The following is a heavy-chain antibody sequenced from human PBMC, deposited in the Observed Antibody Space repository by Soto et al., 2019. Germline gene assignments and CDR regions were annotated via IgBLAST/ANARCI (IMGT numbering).Heavy chain of an antibody. D-gene: IGHD3-22*01. CDR3: ARVSDANDGSRYWTFDI. V-gene: IGHV5-10-1*01. J-gene: IGHJ3*02. Sequence: GESLKISCQASGYDFPNSWISWVRQMPGKDLEWMARIDVSDSYINYNPSFKGHVTISTDKSITTAYLEWSSLKASDTAIYYCARVSDANDGSRYWTFDIWGQGTTVTVSS. CDR2: IDVSDSYI. CDR1: GYDFPNSW.